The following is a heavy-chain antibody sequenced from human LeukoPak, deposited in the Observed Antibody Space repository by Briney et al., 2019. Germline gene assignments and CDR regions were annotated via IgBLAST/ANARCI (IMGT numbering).Heavy chain of an antibody. V-gene: IGHV3-43*02. Sequence: PGGSLRLSCAASGFTFDDYAMHWVRQAPGKGPEWVSLISGDGGSTYYADSVKGQFAISRDNSKNSLYLQMNSLRTEDTALYHCAKDRGWYGYWGQGTLVTVSS. CDR2: ISGDGGST. J-gene: IGHJ4*02. CDR3: AKDRGWYGY. CDR1: GFTFDDYA. D-gene: IGHD6-19*01.